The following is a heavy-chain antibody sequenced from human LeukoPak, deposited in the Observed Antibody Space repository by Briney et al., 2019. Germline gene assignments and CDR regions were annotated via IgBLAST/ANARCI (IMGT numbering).Heavy chain of an antibody. J-gene: IGHJ5*02. D-gene: IGHD3-3*01. V-gene: IGHV3-21*01. Sequence: GGSLRLSCAASGFTFSSYGMNWVRQAPGKGLEWVSSITSSSSYIYYADSVKGRFTISRDNAKNSLHLQMNSLRAEDTAVYYCVTASYFDFPSWGQGTLVTVSS. CDR2: ITSSSSYI. CDR1: GFTFSSYG. CDR3: VTASYFDFPS.